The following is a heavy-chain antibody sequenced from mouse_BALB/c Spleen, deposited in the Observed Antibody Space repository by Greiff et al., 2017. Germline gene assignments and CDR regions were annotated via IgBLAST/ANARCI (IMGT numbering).Heavy chain of an antibody. V-gene: IGHV5-6-2*01. CDR3: ARRKRGYAMDY. CDR1: GFTFSSYY. CDR2: INSNGGST. J-gene: IGHJ4*01. Sequence: EVKVVESGGGLVKLGGSLKLSCAASGFTFSSYYMSWVRQTPEKRLELVAAINSNGGSTYYPDTVKGRFTISRDNAKNTLYLQMSSLKSEDTALYYCARRKRGYAMDYWGQGTSVTVSS.